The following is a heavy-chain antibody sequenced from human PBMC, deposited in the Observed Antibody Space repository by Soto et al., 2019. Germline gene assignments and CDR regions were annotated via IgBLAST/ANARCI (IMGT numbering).Heavy chain of an antibody. CDR1: GYTFTSYG. J-gene: IGHJ4*02. CDR3: ARDASVPDSSCYFDY. V-gene: IGHV1-18*01. Sequence: GASVKVSCKDSGYTFTSYGISWVRQAPGQGLEWMGWISAYNGNTNYAQKLQGRVTMTTDTSTSTAYMELRSLRADDTSVYYCARDASVPDSSCYFDYWGQGTLVTVSS. D-gene: IGHD3-22*01. CDR2: ISAYNGNT.